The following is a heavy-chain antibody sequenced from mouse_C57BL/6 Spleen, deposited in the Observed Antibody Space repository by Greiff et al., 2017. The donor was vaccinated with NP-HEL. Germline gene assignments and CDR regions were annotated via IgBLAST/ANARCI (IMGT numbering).Heavy chain of an antibody. D-gene: IGHD1-1*01. CDR1: GYTFTSYW. J-gene: IGHJ2*01. CDR2: IHPNSGST. CDR3: ARGGYYGSSFDY. V-gene: IGHV1-64*01. Sequence: QVQLQQPGAELVKPGASVKLSCKASGYTFTSYWMHWVKQRPGQGLEWIGMIHPNSGSTNYNEKFKSKATLTVDKSSSPAYMQLSSLTSEDSAVYYCARGGYYGSSFDYWGQGTTLTVSS.